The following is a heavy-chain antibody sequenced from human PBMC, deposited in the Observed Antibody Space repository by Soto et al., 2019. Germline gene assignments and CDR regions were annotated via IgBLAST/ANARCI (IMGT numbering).Heavy chain of an antibody. V-gene: IGHV4-59*01. J-gene: IGHJ6*02. CDR3: AREGGTTGTTYYYYGMDV. Sequence: PXXTLSLPCTVSGGSISRCYWRWILQPPGKGLEWIGYIYYSGSTNYNPSLKSRVTISVDTSKNQFSLKLSSVTAADTDVYYCAREGGTTGTTYYYYGMDVWGQGTTVTVSS. D-gene: IGHD1-1*01. CDR2: IYYSGST. CDR1: GGSISRCY.